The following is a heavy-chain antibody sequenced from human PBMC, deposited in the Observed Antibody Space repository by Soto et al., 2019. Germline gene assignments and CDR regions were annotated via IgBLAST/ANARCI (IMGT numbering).Heavy chain of an antibody. CDR1: GFSFSSYS. Sequence: EVQLVESGGGLVEPGESLRLPCAASGFSFSSYSMNWVRQAPGKGLEWVSSISSTSDYEYYADSVKGRFTILRDNAKNSLYLQMNSLGVEDTAVYYCASGPYPYWGQGTLVIVSS. D-gene: IGHD2-2*01. CDR2: ISSTSDYE. CDR3: ASGPYPY. J-gene: IGHJ4*02. V-gene: IGHV3-21*01.